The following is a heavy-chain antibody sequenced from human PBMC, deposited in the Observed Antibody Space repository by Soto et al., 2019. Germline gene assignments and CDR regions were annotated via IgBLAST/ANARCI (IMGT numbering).Heavy chain of an antibody. CDR3: ARGAHCSSTSCPDFDY. Sequence: ASVKVSCKASGYTFTSYDINWVRQATGQGLEWMGWMNPNSGNTGYAQKFQGRVTMTRNTSISTAYMELSSLRSEDTAVYYCARGAHCSSTSCPDFDYWGLGTLVTVLL. D-gene: IGHD2-2*01. CDR1: GYTFTSYD. J-gene: IGHJ4*02. CDR2: MNPNSGNT. V-gene: IGHV1-8*01.